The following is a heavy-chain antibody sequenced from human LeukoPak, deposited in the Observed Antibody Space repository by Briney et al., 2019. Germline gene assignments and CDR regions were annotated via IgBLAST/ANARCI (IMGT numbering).Heavy chain of an antibody. Sequence: KPSDTLSLTCTVSGGSISSSSYYWGWIRQPPGKGLEWIGSIYYSGSTYYNPSLKSRVTISVDTSKNQFSLKLSSVTAADTAVYYCAGSSSWYDAFDIWSQGTMVTVSS. CDR3: AGSSSWYDAFDI. J-gene: IGHJ3*02. CDR2: IYYSGST. CDR1: GGSISSSSYY. V-gene: IGHV4-39*01. D-gene: IGHD6-13*01.